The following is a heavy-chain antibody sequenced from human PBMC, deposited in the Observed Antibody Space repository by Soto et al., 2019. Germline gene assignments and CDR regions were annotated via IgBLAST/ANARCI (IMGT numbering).Heavy chain of an antibody. Sequence: GGSLRLSCTASGLTVSNYAMSWVRQAPGKGLEFVSFISGGGGSSYSADSVKGRFTVSRDNLKNTLSLQMNSLRVEDTAVYYCVKLLRSWYGHNALDVWGQGTTVTVSS. D-gene: IGHD3-9*01. CDR1: GLTVSNYA. V-gene: IGHV3-23*01. CDR3: VKLLRSWYGHNALDV. CDR2: ISGGGGSS. J-gene: IGHJ6*02.